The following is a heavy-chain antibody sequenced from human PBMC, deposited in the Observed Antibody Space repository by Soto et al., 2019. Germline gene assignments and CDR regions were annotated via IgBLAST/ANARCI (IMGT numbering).Heavy chain of an antibody. J-gene: IGHJ3*02. Sequence: EEQLVESGGDLVQPGGSLRLSCEASGFRFSAYWLSWVRQAPGKGLEWVANIKQDGSQKDYVDSVKGRFTISRDNAKNSVYLQMNSLIAEDTAVYYCAREVLRTFDIWGQGTKVTVSS. CDR1: GFRFSAYW. CDR2: IKQDGSQK. CDR3: AREVLRTFDI. V-gene: IGHV3-7*01.